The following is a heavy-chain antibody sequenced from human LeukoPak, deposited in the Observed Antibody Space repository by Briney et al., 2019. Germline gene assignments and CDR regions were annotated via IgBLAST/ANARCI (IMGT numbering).Heavy chain of an antibody. CDR1: GFTFSSYA. CDR3: ARAPIAVAGIFDY. D-gene: IGHD6-19*01. J-gene: IGHJ4*02. V-gene: IGHV3-30*04. Sequence: GGSLRLSCAASGFTFSSYAMHWVRQAPGKVLEWVAVISYDGSNRYYADSVKGRFTIYRDNSKHTLYLQMHSLRAEDTAVYYCARAPIAVAGIFDYWGQGTLVTVSS. CDR2: ISYDGSNR.